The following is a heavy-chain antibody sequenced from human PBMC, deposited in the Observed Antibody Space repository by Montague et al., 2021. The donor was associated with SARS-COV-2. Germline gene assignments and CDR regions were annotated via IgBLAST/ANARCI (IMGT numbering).Heavy chain of an antibody. CDR2: IYYSGST. CDR3: ARDTEGYISSWYHDY. D-gene: IGHD6-13*01. V-gene: IGHV4-59*01. CDR1: GGSISSYC. J-gene: IGHJ4*02. Sequence: SETLSLTCTVSGGSISSYCWSWIRQPPGKGLEWIGHIYYSGSTNYNPSLKSRVTISVDTSKNQFSLKLSSVTAADTAVYYCARDTEGYISSWYHDYWGQGTLVTVSS.